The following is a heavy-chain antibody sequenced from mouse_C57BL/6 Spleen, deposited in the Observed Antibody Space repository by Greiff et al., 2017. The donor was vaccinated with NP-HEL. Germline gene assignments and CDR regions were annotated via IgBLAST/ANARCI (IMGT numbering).Heavy chain of an antibody. D-gene: IGHD2-2*01. Sequence: QVQLQQPGTELVKPGASVKLSCKASGYTFTSYWMHWVKQRPGQGLEWIGNINPSNGGTNYNEKFKSKATLTVDKSSSTAHMQLSSLTSEDSAVYYCARDGYDGWYFDVWGTGTTVTVSS. V-gene: IGHV1-53*01. CDR2: INPSNGGT. J-gene: IGHJ1*03. CDR3: ARDGYDGWYFDV. CDR1: GYTFTSYW.